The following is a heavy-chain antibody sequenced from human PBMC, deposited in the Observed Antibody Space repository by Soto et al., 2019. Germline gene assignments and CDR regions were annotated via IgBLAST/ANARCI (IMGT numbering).Heavy chain of an antibody. V-gene: IGHV4-31*03. CDR1: GGSVSSGGQY. Sequence: QVQLQESGPGLVKPSQTLSLTCTVSGGSVSSGGQYWSWIRQHPGKGLEWIGNIYYSGDTYYNPSLRSRITISGDTSRNPLSLSLSSVTAADTAVYYCARRPPRFYFGLGGRGTLLTVSS. CDR2: IYYSGDT. CDR3: ARRPPRFYFGL. D-gene: IGHD4-17*01. J-gene: IGHJ2*01.